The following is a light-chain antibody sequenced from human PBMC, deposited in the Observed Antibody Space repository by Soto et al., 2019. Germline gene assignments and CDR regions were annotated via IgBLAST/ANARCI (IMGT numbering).Light chain of an antibody. CDR3: CSYATINTFV. CDR2: EDN. CDR1: SSDVGTYNL. V-gene: IGLV2-23*02. J-gene: IGLJ1*01. Sequence: QSVLTQPASVSGSPGQSIRISCTGTSSDVGTYNLVSWYQQHPGKAPKLLISEDNKRPSGVSTRFSGSKSGNTASLSISGLQAEDEADYFCCSYATINTFVFGTGTKATVL.